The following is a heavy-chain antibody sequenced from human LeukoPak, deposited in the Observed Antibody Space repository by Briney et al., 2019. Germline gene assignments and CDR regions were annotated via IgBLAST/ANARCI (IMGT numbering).Heavy chain of an antibody. D-gene: IGHD3-10*01. CDR2: TSYDGSNK. V-gene: IGHV3-30*04. Sequence: PGRSLRLSCAASGFTFSSYAMHWVRQAPGKGLEWVAVTSYDGSNKYYADSVKGRFTISRDNSKNTLYLQMNSLRAEDTAVYYCARDLELETSNAELWFGELLYLGGMDVWGQGTTVTVSS. CDR1: GFTFSSYA. CDR3: ARDLELETSNAELWFGELLYLGGMDV. J-gene: IGHJ6*02.